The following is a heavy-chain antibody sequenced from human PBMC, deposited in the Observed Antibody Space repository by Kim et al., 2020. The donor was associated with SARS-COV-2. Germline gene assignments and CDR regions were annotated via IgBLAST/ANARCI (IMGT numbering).Heavy chain of an antibody. D-gene: IGHD1-26*01. J-gene: IGHJ5*02. CDR3: ARSYSGNYWYHWFDP. CDR1: GFTFTIYA. V-gene: IGHV3-30-3*01. CDR2: ISYDGNNK. Sequence: GGSLRLSCAASGFTFTIYAMHWVRQAPGKGLEWVAVISYDGNNKYYADSVKGRFTISRDNSKNTLYLQMNSLRAEDTAVYYCARSYSGNYWYHWFDPWGQGTLVTVSS.